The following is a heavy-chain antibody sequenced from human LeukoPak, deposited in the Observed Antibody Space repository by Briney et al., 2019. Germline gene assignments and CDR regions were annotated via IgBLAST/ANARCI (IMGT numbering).Heavy chain of an antibody. CDR2: ISSNGGST. CDR1: GFTFSSYA. J-gene: IGHJ3*02. Sequence: GGSLRLSCSASGFTFSSYAMHWVRQAPGKGLEYVSAISSNGGSTYYADSVKGRFTISRDNAKNSLYLQMNSLRAEDTAVYYCARVEQWLVHGAFDIWGQGTMVTVSS. D-gene: IGHD6-19*01. V-gene: IGHV3-64*04. CDR3: ARVEQWLVHGAFDI.